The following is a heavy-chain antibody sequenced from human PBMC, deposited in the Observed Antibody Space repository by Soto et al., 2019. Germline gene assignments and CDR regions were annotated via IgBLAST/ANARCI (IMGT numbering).Heavy chain of an antibody. CDR2: TKAKAYSYTT. Sequence: EVQLVESGGGLVQPGGSLRLSCAASGITLSDHFIDWVRQAPGKGLDWVGRTKAKAYSYTTEYAESVKGRFTISRDDSENSVDLQMNSLKSEDTAVYYCASIRGVMGYWGQGTLVTVSS. CDR1: GITLSDHF. J-gene: IGHJ4*02. D-gene: IGHD3-10*01. V-gene: IGHV3-72*01. CDR3: ASIRGVMGY.